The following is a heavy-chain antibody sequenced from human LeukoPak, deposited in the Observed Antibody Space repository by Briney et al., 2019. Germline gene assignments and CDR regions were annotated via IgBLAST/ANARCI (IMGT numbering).Heavy chain of an antibody. Sequence: GESLQISCKGSGYSFTSYWIGWVRQMPGKGLEWMGIIYPGDSDTRYSPSFQGQVTISADKSISTAYLQWSSLKASDTAMYYCARVTGTTQGRYYYGMDVWGQGTTATVSS. D-gene: IGHD1-7*01. CDR3: ARVTGTTQGRYYYGMDV. J-gene: IGHJ6*02. V-gene: IGHV5-51*01. CDR2: IYPGDSDT. CDR1: GYSFTSYW.